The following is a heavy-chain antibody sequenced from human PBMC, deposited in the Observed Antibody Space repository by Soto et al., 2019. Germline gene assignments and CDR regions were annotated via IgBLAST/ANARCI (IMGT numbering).Heavy chain of an antibody. CDR2: INAGNGNT. CDR1: GYTFTSYA. J-gene: IGHJ6*02. CDR3: ARGWNYPYYYYYGMDV. Sequence: ASVKVSCKASGYTFTSYAMHWVRQAPGQRLEWMGWINAGNGNTKYSQKFQSRVTITRDTSASTANKEQSSLRSEDTVLYHCARGWNYPYYYYYGMDVWGQGTTVTVSS. D-gene: IGHD1-7*01. V-gene: IGHV1-3*01.